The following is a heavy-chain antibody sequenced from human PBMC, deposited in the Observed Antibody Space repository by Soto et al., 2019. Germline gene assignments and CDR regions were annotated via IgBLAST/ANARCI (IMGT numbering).Heavy chain of an antibody. CDR3: ESAYCGGDCYQPGDAFDI. CDR2: IYYSGST. V-gene: IGHV4-31*03. Sequence: HVQLQESGPGLVKPSQTLSLTCTVSGGSISSGGYYWSWIRQHPGKGLEWIGYIYYSGSTYYNPSLQSRVTISVDSSKNQFSLKLSSVTAADTDVYYCESAYCGGDCYQPGDAFDIWGQGTMVSVSS. CDR1: GGSISSGGYY. J-gene: IGHJ3*02. D-gene: IGHD2-21*02.